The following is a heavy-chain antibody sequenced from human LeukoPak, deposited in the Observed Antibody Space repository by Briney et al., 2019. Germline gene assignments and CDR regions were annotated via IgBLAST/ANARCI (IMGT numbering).Heavy chain of an antibody. V-gene: IGHV3-48*04. CDR3: ARARYSYSYYFDY. CDR1: GFTFSSYS. CDR2: ISSSGSTI. J-gene: IGHJ4*02. D-gene: IGHD5-18*01. Sequence: GGSLRLSCAASGFTFSSYSMNWVRQAPGKGLEWVSYISSSGSTIYYADSVKGRFTISRDNAKNSLYLQMNSLRAEDTAVYYCARARYSYSYYFDYWGQGTLVTASS.